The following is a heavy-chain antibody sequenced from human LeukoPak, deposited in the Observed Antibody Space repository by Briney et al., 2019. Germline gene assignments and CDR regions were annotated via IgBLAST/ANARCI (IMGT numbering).Heavy chain of an antibody. D-gene: IGHD4-23*01. Sequence: GGSLRLSCAASGFPFSIYAMSWVRPAPGKGLEWVSAISGSGGSTYYADSVKGRFTISRDNSKNPLYLQMNSLRAEDTAVYYCANGGNSIDYWGQGTLVTVSS. V-gene: IGHV3-23*01. CDR1: GFPFSIYA. CDR2: ISGSGGST. CDR3: ANGGNSIDY. J-gene: IGHJ4*02.